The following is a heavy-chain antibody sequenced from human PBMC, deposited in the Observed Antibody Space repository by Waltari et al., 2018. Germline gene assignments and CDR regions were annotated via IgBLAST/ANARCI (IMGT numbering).Heavy chain of an antibody. CDR3: ARLYDASAYYNTYLDP. Sequence: QVQLVQSGAEVRKPGSSVRISCKPSGGTFSSWAFSWVRQAPGQGLEWVGSVIPVFGTSSSAQRFQGRVSITADKSTTTIHMELNSLTSDDAAVYYCARLYDASAYYNTYLDPWGQGALVTVSS. J-gene: IGHJ5*02. CDR2: VIPVFGTS. D-gene: IGHD3-22*01. V-gene: IGHV1-69*14. CDR1: GGTFSSWA.